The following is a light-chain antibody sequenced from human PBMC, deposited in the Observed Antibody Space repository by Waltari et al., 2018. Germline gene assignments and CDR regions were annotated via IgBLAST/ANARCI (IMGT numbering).Light chain of an antibody. CDR1: QSISIW. CDR2: KPF. Sequence: DIQMTQSPSTLSASVGDRVTITCRASQSISIWLAWYQQKPGKAPKLRISKPFSLESGVPSRFSSSGSGTEFTLTISNLQPDDFATYYCQHYNNDPVAFGQGTKLEI. V-gene: IGKV1-5*03. J-gene: IGKJ2*01. CDR3: QHYNNDPVA.